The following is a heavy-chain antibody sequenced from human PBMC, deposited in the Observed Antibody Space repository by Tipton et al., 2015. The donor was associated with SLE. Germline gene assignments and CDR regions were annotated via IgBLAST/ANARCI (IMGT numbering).Heavy chain of an antibody. CDR3: ARDLGAADYYFDY. CDR1: GGSISSYY. CDR2: IYYSGST. D-gene: IGHD6-25*01. Sequence: LRLSCTVSGGSISSYYWSWIRQPPGKGLEWIGYIYYSGSTNYNPSLKSRVTISVDTSKNQFSLKLSSVTAADTAVYYCARDLGAADYYFDYWGQGTLVTVTS. V-gene: IGHV4-59*01. J-gene: IGHJ4*02.